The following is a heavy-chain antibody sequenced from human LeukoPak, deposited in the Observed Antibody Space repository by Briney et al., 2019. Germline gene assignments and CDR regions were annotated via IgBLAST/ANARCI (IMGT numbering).Heavy chain of an antibody. J-gene: IGHJ4*02. Sequence: GGSLRLSCAASRFTFSSYSMNWVRQAPGKGLEWVANVNLDGTEEHYVDSSLKGRFTISRDNAKNSLYLQMNSLRVEDTAVYYCATGRHDFLHWGQGTLVTVSS. CDR2: VNLDGTEE. V-gene: IGHV3-7*01. D-gene: IGHD3/OR15-3a*01. CDR1: RFTFSSYS. CDR3: ATGRHDFLH.